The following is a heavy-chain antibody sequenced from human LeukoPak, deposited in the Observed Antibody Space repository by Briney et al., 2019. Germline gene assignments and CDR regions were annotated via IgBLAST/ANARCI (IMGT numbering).Heavy chain of an antibody. CDR1: GGSISSGGYY. J-gene: IGHJ4*02. CDR2: IYHSGST. V-gene: IGHV4-30-2*01. CDR3: ARGPPYCSSTSCYALYFDY. D-gene: IGHD2-2*01. Sequence: SETLSLTCTVSGGSISSGGYYWSWIRQPPGKGLEWIGYIYHSGSTYYNPSLKSRVTISVDRSKNQFSLKLSSVTAADTAVYYCARGPPYCSSTSCYALYFDYWGQGTLVTVSS.